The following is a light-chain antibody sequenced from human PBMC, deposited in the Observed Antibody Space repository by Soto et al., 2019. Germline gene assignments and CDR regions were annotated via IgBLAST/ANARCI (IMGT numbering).Light chain of an antibody. CDR1: SSKIGSNT. CDR2: SNN. Sequence: QSVLTQPPSASGTPGQRVTISCSGSSSKIGSNTVNWYQQLPGTAPKLLIYSNNQRPSGVPDRFSGSKSGTSASLAISGLQSEDEADYYCAAWDDRLKGSYVFGTGTKVTVL. CDR3: AAWDDRLKGSYV. V-gene: IGLV1-44*01. J-gene: IGLJ1*01.